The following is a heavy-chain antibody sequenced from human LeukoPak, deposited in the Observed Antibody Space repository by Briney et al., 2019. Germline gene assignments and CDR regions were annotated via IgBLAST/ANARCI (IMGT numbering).Heavy chain of an antibody. CDR3: ARADLKLDTPTDYYYGMDV. Sequence: PSETLSLTCTVSGGSISSYYWSWIRQPPGKGLEGIGYIYYSGSTNYNPSLKSRVTISVDTSKNQFSLKLSSVTAADTAVYYCARADLKLDTPTDYYYGMDVWGKGTTVTVSS. CDR1: GGSISSYY. V-gene: IGHV4-59*01. CDR2: IYYSGST. J-gene: IGHJ6*04. D-gene: IGHD3/OR15-3a*01.